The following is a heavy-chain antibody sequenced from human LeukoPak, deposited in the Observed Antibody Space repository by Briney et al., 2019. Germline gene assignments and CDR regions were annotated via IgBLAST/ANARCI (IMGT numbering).Heavy chain of an antibody. J-gene: IGHJ5*02. D-gene: IGHD6-19*01. V-gene: IGHV3-23*01. Sequence: GGSLRLSCAASGFTFSSYDMTWVRQAPGRGLEWVSSIRPSGDNTYYGDSVKGRFTISRDNSKNTVYLQMNNMRVDDTAVYYWARVAGWHWFDPGGQETLVTVSS. CDR3: ARVAGWHWFDP. CDR2: IRPSGDNT. CDR1: GFTFSSYD.